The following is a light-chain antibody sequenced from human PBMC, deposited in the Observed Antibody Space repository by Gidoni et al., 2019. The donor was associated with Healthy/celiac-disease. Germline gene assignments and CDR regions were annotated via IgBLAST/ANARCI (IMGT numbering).Light chain of an antibody. Sequence: EIVLTQSPGTLSLSPGERAPLSCRASQSVSSSYLAWYQQKPGHAPMLLIYGASSRATGIPDRCSGSGSGTDFTLTISRLEPEDLAVYYCQRYGSSQVFXPXTKVDIK. CDR2: GAS. J-gene: IGKJ3*01. V-gene: IGKV3-20*01. CDR3: QRYGSSQV. CDR1: QSVSSSY.